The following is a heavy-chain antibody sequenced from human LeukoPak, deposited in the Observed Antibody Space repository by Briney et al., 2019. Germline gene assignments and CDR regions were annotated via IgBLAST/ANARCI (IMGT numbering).Heavy chain of an antibody. CDR3: AKDGVSSSVWAFDI. Sequence: GGSLRLSCAASGFTFSNYGMHWVRQAPGKGLEWVAFIRNDGSTKYYVDSVKGRFVISRDNSRNTLYLYMNSLRAEDSAVYYCAKDGVSSSVWAFDIWGQGTLVTVSS. CDR2: IRNDGSTK. V-gene: IGHV3-30*02. J-gene: IGHJ3*02. D-gene: IGHD3-10*01. CDR1: GFTFSNYG.